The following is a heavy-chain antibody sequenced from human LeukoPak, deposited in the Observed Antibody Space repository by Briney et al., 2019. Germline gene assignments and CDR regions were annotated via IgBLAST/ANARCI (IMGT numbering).Heavy chain of an antibody. CDR1: GGSFSGYY. J-gene: IGHJ4*02. Sequence: SETLSLTCAVYGGSFSGYYWSWIRQPPGKGLEWIGEINHSGSTNYNPSLKSRVTISVDTSKNQFSLKLSSVTAADTAVYYCARGPQGYSYGRYYFDYWGQGTLVTVSS. CDR2: INHSGST. D-gene: IGHD5-18*01. CDR3: ARGPQGYSYGRYYFDY. V-gene: IGHV4-34*01.